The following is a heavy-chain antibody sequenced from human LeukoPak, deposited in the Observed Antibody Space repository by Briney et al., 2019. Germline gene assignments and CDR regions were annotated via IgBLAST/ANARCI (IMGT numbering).Heavy chain of an antibody. J-gene: IGHJ4*02. CDR3: ARETPWLVLDY. CDR2: ISYDGSNK. Sequence: GGSLRLSCAASGFTFSSYAMHWVRQAPGRGLEWVAVISYDGSNKYYADSVKGRFTISRDNSKNTLYLQMNSLRAEDTAVYYCARETPWLVLDYWGQGTLVTVSS. V-gene: IGHV3-30-3*01. CDR1: GFTFSSYA. D-gene: IGHD6-19*01.